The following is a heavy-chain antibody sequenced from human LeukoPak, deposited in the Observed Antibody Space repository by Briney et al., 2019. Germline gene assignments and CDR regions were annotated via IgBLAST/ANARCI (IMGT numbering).Heavy chain of an antibody. D-gene: IGHD6-19*01. V-gene: IGHV1-8*02. CDR2: MNPNSGNT. Sequence: ASVKVSCKASGYTFTSYDINWVRQATGQGLEWMGWMNPNSGNTGCAQNFQGRVTMTRNTSISTAYMELSSLKSEDTAVYYCARCPIAVAGIRSQNWFDPWGQGTLVTVSS. CDR1: GYTFTSYD. J-gene: IGHJ5*02. CDR3: ARCPIAVAGIRSQNWFDP.